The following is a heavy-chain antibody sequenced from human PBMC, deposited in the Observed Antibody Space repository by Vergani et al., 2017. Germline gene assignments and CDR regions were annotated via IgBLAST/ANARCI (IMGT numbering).Heavy chain of an antibody. J-gene: IGHJ6*02. CDR2: INHSGST. V-gene: IGHV4-34*01. CDR1: GGSFSGYY. Sequence: QVQLQQWGAGLLKPSETLSLTCAVYGGSFSGYYWSWIRQPPGKGLEWGGEINHSGSTNYNPSLKSRVTISVDTSKNQFSLKLSSVTAADTAVYYCESLFAGTTGSYYGMDVWGQGTPVTVSS. D-gene: IGHD1-7*01. CDR3: ESLFAGTTGSYYGMDV.